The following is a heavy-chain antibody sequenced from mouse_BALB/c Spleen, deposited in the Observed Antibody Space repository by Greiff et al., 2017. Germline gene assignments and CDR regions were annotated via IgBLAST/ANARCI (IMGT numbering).Heavy chain of an antibody. CDR2: ISSGSSTI. CDR3: AREGFSTSWFAY. V-gene: IGHV5-17*02. CDR1: GFTFSSFG. J-gene: IGHJ3*01. Sequence: EVMLVESGGGLVQPGGSRKLSCAASGFTFSSFGMHWVRQAPEKGLEWVAYISSGSSTIYYADTVKGRFTISRDNPKNTLFLQMTSLRSEDTAMYYCAREGFSTSWFAYWGQGTLVTVSA.